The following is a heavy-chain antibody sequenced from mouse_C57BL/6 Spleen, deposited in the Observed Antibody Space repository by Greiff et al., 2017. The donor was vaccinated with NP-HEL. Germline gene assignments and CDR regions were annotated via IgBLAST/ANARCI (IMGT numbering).Heavy chain of an antibody. Sequence: DVKLVESGGGLVQPKGSLKLSCAASGFSFNTYAMNWVRQAPGKGLEWVARIRSKSNNYATYYADSVKDRFTISRDDSESMLYLQMNNLKTEDTAMYYCVRGWVFHFDYWGQGTTLTVSS. J-gene: IGHJ2*01. CDR1: GFSFNTYA. CDR3: VRGWVFHFDY. CDR2: IRSKSNNYAT. V-gene: IGHV10-1*01.